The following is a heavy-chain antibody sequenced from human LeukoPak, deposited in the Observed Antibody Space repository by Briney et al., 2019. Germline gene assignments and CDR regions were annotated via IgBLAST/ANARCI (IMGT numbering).Heavy chain of an antibody. CDR1: GFTFSSYW. CDR3: ARTMVRGGGEQVTPFDY. CDR2: TNQDGSEK. D-gene: IGHD3-10*01. V-gene: IGHV3-7*01. Sequence: GGSLRLSCAPSGFTFSSYWMSWVCQAPGKGLEWVANTNQDGSEKYYVDSVKGRFTISRDNAKNSLYLQMNSLRAEDTAVYYCARTMVRGGGEQVTPFDYWGQGTLVTVSS. J-gene: IGHJ4*02.